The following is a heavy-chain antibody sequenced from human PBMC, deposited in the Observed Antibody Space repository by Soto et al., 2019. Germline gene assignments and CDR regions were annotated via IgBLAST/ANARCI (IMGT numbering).Heavy chain of an antibody. J-gene: IGHJ6*02. CDR2: IYYSGST. D-gene: IGHD2-15*01. V-gene: IGHV4-31*03. CDR3: AREVAATPYYYYGMDV. Sequence: QVQLQESGPGLVKPSQTLSLTCTVSDGSISSGGYYCSWIRQHPGKGLEWIGYIYYSGSTYYNPSLKSRVTISVDTSKNQFSLKLSSVTAADTAVYHCAREVAATPYYYYGMDVWGQGTTVTVSS. CDR1: DGSISSGGYY.